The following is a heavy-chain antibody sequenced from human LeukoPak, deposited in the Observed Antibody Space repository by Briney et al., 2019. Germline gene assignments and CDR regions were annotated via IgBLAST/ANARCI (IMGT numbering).Heavy chain of an antibody. CDR2: INPNSGGT. V-gene: IGHV1-2*02. D-gene: IGHD3-10*01. CDR1: GYTFTGYY. Sequence: ASVKVSCKASGYTFTGYYMHWVRQAPGQGLEWMGWINPNSGGTNYAQKFQGRVTMTRDTSISTAYVELSRLRSDDTAVYYCARGRDARGVPLNCLDYWGQGTLVTVSS. J-gene: IGHJ4*02. CDR3: ARGRDARGVPLNCLDY.